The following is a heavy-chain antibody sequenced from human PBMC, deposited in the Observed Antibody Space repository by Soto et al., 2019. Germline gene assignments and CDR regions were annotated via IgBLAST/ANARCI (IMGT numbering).Heavy chain of an antibody. D-gene: IGHD5-18*01. CDR3: AKDQSIQLWYIDY. CDR2: ISGSGGST. Sequence: EVQLLESGGGLVQPGGSLRLSCAASGFTFSSYAMSWVRQAPGKGLEWVSAISGSGGSTYYADSVKGRFTISRDNSKNTLYLQMNSLRAEDTAVFYCAKDQSIQLWYIDYWGQGTLVTVSS. J-gene: IGHJ4*02. CDR1: GFTFSSYA. V-gene: IGHV3-23*01.